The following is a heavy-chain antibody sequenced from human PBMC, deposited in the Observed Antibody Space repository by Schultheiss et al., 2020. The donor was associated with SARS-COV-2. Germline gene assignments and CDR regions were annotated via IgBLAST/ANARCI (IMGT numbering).Heavy chain of an antibody. D-gene: IGHD3-3*01. CDR2: IDWDGDKK. CDR1: GFIFDDYG. Sequence: GGSLRLSCNASGFIFDDYGLNWVRQGPATGLEWVAGIDWDGDKKCYGDSVKGRFTISRDNARNTLYLQMTSLRVEDTAVYFCARVGSGSRLFYIDSWGQGTLVTVSS. V-gene: IGHV3-20*04. CDR3: ARVGSGSRLFYIDS. J-gene: IGHJ4*02.